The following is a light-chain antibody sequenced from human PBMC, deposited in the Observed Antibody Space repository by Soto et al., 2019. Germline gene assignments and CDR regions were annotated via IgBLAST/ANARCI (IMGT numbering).Light chain of an antibody. V-gene: IGKV1-5*01. J-gene: IGKJ4*01. Sequence: DTKMTQSPSTLSASVGERITITCRASQSVSSWLACYQQKPGKAPKLLIYDASSLESGVQSRFSGSGSGTEFTLTIISLQPDDFASYHCQQYNTYFLTFGGGTKV. CDR1: QSVSSW. CDR2: DAS. CDR3: QQYNTYFLT.